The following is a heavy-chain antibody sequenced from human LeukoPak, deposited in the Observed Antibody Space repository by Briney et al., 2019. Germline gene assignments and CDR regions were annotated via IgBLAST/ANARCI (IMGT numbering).Heavy chain of an antibody. D-gene: IGHD3-3*01. V-gene: IGHV4-59*08. Sequence: SETLSLTCSVSGGSIRSYYWSWIRQPPGKGLEWIGYIYYSGNTKYNPSLKSRVTIGVDTSKNQFSLKLRSATAADTAVYYCARHLYNHFWSGLDKWGQGTLVTVSS. J-gene: IGHJ4*02. CDR3: ARHLYNHFWSGLDK. CDR2: IYYSGNT. CDR1: GGSIRSYY.